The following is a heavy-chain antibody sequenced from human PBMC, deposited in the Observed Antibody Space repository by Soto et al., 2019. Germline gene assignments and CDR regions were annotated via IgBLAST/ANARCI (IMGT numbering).Heavy chain of an antibody. CDR2: INPSGGST. CDR1: GYTFTSYD. J-gene: IGHJ5*02. D-gene: IGHD6-13*01. Sequence: ASVKVSCKASGYTFTSYDMHWVRQAPGQGLEWMGIINPSGGSTSYAQKFQGRVTMTRDTSTSTVYMELSSLRSEDTAVYYCARVSAAAGRFDPWGQGTLVTVSS. CDR3: ARVSAAAGRFDP. V-gene: IGHV1-46*03.